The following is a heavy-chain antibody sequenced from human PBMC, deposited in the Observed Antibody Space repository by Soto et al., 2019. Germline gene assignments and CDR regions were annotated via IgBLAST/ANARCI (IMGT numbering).Heavy chain of an antibody. J-gene: IGHJ4*02. CDR3: AKQRAGYGSGSDTFYFDF. Sequence: GCSLRLSCSTSGFTFSTYAMNWFRQAPGKGLEWVSALSGSGGTTYYADSVRGRFTISRDNSKNTLFLQMSSLRAEDTALYYCAKQRAGYGSGSDTFYFDFWGQGTLVTVSS. CDR1: GFTFSTYA. CDR2: LSGSGGTT. V-gene: IGHV3-23*01. D-gene: IGHD3-10*01.